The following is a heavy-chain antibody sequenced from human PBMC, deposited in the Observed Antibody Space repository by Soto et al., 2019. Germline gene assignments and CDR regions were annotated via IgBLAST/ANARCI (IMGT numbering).Heavy chain of an antibody. Sequence: GGSLRLSCVASGFSLSDYYMAWIRQAPGKGLEWLSYITGTSDSIHYADSERGRFIISRDNAKNSLYLQMNSLRVDDTAVYYCARDFRNKGMDVWGQGTTVTVSS. V-gene: IGHV3-11*01. CDR3: ARDFRNKGMDV. CDR2: ITGTSDSI. CDR1: GFSLSDYY. J-gene: IGHJ6*02.